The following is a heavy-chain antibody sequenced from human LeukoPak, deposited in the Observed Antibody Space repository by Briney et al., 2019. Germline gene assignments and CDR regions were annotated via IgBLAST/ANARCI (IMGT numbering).Heavy chain of an antibody. CDR3: ARGGEVPAARYGMDV. CDR2: IYYSGST. CDR1: GGSISSYY. V-gene: IGHV4-59*12. D-gene: IGHD2-2*01. Sequence: SETLSLTCTVSGGSISSYYWSWIRQPPGKGLEWIGYIYYSGSTNYNPSLKSRVTMSVDTSKNQFSLKLSSVTAADTAVCYCARGGEVPAARYGMDVWGQGTTVTVSS. J-gene: IGHJ6*02.